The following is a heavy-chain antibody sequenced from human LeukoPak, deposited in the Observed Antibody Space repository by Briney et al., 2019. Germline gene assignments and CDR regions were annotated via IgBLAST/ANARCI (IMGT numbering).Heavy chain of an antibody. CDR1: GFTFSSYS. Sequence: GRSLRLSCAASGFTFSSYSMNWVRQAPGKGLEWVSYISSSSSTIYYADSVKGRFTISRDNAKNSLYLQMNSLRAEDTAVYYCARDLRDCSSTSCHDYYYYYGMDVWGQGTTVTVSS. D-gene: IGHD2-2*01. J-gene: IGHJ6*02. CDR2: ISSSSSTI. CDR3: ARDLRDCSSTSCHDYYYYYGMDV. V-gene: IGHV3-48*01.